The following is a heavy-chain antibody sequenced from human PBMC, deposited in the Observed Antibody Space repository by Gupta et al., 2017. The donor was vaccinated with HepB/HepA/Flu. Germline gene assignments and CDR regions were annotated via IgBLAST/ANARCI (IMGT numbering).Heavy chain of an antibody. CDR3: AREYRGTHDGDHEVDLGDY. J-gene: IGHJ4*02. D-gene: IGHD4-17*01. CDR2: ISSSSSYI. V-gene: IGHV3-21*01. Sequence: EVQLVESGGGLVKPGGSLRLSCAASGFTFSSYSMNWVRQAPGKGLEWVSSISSSSSYIYYADSVKGRFTISRDNAKNSLYLQMNSLRAEDTAVYYCAREYRGTHDGDHEVDLGDYWGQGTLVTVSS. CDR1: GFTFSSYS.